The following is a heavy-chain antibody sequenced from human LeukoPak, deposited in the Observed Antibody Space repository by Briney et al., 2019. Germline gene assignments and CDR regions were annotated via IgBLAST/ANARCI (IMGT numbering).Heavy chain of an antibody. CDR2: INHNGNVN. Sequence: PGGSLRLSCAASGFTFSSYWMNWARQAPGKGLEWVASINHNGNVNYYVDSVKGRFTISRDNAKNSLYLQMSNLRAEDTAVYYCARLITMPIWGQGTMVTVSS. CDR3: ARLITMPI. J-gene: IGHJ3*02. V-gene: IGHV3-7*03. D-gene: IGHD3-10*01. CDR1: GFTFSSYW.